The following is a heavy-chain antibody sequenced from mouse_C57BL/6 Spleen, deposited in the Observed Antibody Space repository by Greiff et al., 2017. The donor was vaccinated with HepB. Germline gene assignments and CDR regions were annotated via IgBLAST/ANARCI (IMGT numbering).Heavy chain of an antibody. J-gene: IGHJ2*01. CDR3: ARSGAYYSNVDY. D-gene: IGHD2-5*01. CDR2: IYPRSGNT. CDR1: GYTFTSYG. V-gene: IGHV1-81*01. Sequence: VQLQQSGAELARPGASVKLSCKASGYTFTSYGISWVKQRTGQGLEWIGEIYPRSGNTYYNEKFKGKATLTADKSSSTAYMELRSLTSEDSAVYFCARSGAYYSNVDYWGQGTTLTVSS.